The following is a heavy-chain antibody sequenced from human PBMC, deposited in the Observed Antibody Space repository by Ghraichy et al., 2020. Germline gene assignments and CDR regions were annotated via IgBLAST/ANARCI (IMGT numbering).Heavy chain of an antibody. CDR2: FDPEDGET. J-gene: IGHJ4*02. CDR3: AATMIVVTKPHKIDFDY. D-gene: IGHD3-22*01. V-gene: IGHV1-24*01. Sequence: ASVKVSCKVSGYTLTELSMHWVRQAPGKGLEWMGGFDPEDGETIYAQKFQGRVTMTEDTSTDTAYMELSSLRSEDTAVYYCAATMIVVTKPHKIDFDYWGQGTLVTVSS. CDR1: GYTLTELS.